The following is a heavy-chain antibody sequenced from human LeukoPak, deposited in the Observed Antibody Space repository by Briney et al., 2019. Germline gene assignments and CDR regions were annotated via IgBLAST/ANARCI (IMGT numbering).Heavy chain of an antibody. CDR3: ARERGIRYFDWSSSPDP. Sequence: ASVKVSCKASGYTFTSYGISWVRQAPGQGLEWMGWISAYNGNTNYAQKLQGRVTMTTDTSTSTAYMELRSLRSDDTAVYYCARERGIRYFDWSSSPDPWGQGTLVTVSS. D-gene: IGHD3-9*01. CDR2: ISAYNGNT. CDR1: GYTFTSYG. V-gene: IGHV1-18*01. J-gene: IGHJ5*02.